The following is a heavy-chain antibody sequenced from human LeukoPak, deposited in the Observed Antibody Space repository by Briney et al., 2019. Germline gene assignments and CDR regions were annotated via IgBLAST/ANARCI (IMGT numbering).Heavy chain of an antibody. D-gene: IGHD1-26*01. Sequence: GGSLRLSCTVSGFPFNDYVIHWVRQAPGEGLEWVAVTSADERIKIYNDSVRGRFTISRDNSKNTQYLQMNSLRAEDTAVYYCARDPVLGAPDYLDYWGRGTLVSVSS. CDR3: ARDPVLGAPDYLDY. CDR1: GFPFNDYV. V-gene: IGHV3-30*03. J-gene: IGHJ4*02. CDR2: TSADERIK.